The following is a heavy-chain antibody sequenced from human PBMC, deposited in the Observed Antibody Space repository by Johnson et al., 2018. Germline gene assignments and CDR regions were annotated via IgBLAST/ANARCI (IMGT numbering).Heavy chain of an antibody. V-gene: IGHV4-39*07. D-gene: IGHD6-6*01. CDR1: GGSISSSTYY. CDR2: IYYSGNT. J-gene: IGHJ6*03. CDR3: AVDLSSSYYYYMDV. Sequence: QVQLQESGPGLEKPSETLSLTCNVSGGSISSSTYYWGWIRQPPGKGLEWIGSIYYSGNTYYNPSLKSRVTISGDTSKNQFSLKLSSVTAADTASYYCAVDLSSSYYYYMDVWGKGTTVTVSS.